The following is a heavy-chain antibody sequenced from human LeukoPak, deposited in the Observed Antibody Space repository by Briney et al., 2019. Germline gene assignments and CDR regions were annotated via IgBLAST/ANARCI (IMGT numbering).Heavy chain of an antibody. CDR1: GFTFSSYW. Sequence: PGGSLRLSCAASGFTFSSYWMHWVRQAPGKGLVWLSRINSDGSSTSYADSVKGRFTISRDNSKNTLYLQMNSLRAEDTAVYYCARGYCSGGSCYRYYFDYWGQGTLVTVSS. CDR3: ARGYCSGGSCYRYYFDY. CDR2: INSDGSST. D-gene: IGHD2-15*01. J-gene: IGHJ4*02. V-gene: IGHV3-74*01.